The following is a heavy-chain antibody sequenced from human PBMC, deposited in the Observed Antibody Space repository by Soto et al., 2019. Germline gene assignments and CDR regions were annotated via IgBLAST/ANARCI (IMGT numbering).Heavy chain of an antibody. D-gene: IGHD3-22*01. J-gene: IGHJ5*02. CDR1: GASISGYY. CDR3: ARGSPNYYDSGAYWANWFDP. CDR2: IYYSGSI. Sequence: SETLSLTCTVSGASISGYYWSWIRQPPGKGLEWIGYIYYSGSINYNPSLKSRGTISVDTSKNQLSLKLSSVTAADTAVYYCARGSPNYYDSGAYWANWFDPRGQGTLVTVSS. V-gene: IGHV4-59*01.